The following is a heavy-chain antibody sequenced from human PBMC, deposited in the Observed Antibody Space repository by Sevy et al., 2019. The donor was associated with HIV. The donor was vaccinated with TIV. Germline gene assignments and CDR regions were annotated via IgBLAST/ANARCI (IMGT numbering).Heavy chain of an antibody. J-gene: IGHJ3*02. CDR1: GFTVSSNY. Sequence: GGSLRLSCAASGFTVSSNYMSWVRQAPGKGLEWVSVIYSGGSTYYADSVKGRSNISRDNSKNTLYLQMNGLRAEDTAVYYCAREGGRWLQLGAFDIWGQGTMVTVSS. CDR2: IYSGGST. CDR3: AREGGRWLQLGAFDI. D-gene: IGHD5-12*01. V-gene: IGHV3-53*01.